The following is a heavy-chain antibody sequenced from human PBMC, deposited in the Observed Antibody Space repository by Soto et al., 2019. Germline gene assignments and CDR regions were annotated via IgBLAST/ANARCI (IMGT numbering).Heavy chain of an antibody. CDR3: ARGSAYSDYDLEY. Sequence: PGGSLRLSCAASGFTFNTFWMSWVRQSPGKGLEWVANIKHDGSETYYADSVKGRFTISRDKSTNTLYLHMNSLRAEDTAVYYCARGSAYSDYDLEYWGQGTLVTVSS. V-gene: IGHV3-7*03. CDR2: IKHDGSET. CDR1: GFTFNTFW. J-gene: IGHJ4*02. D-gene: IGHD4-17*01.